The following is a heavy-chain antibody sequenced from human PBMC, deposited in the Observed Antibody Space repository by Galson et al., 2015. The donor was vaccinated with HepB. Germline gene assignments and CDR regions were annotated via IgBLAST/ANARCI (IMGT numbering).Heavy chain of an antibody. J-gene: IGHJ4*02. CDR3: VKGSSTVGGDY. Sequence: SLRLSCAASGFTFRSHAMSWVRQAPGKGPEWVSAISGGGDATYYADSVRGRFTFSRDNSKNTLSLQMNSLRAEDTAVYYCVKGSSTVGGDYWGQGTLVTVSS. CDR1: GFTFRSHA. V-gene: IGHV3-23*01. D-gene: IGHD3-16*01. CDR2: ISGGGDAT.